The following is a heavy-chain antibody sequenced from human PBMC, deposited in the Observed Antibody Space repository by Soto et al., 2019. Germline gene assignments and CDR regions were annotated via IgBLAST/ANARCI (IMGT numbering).Heavy chain of an antibody. V-gene: IGHV3-7*01. J-gene: IGHJ6*03. CDR2: IKQDGSEK. Sequence: PGGSLRLSCAASGFTFSSYWMSWVRQAPGKGLEWVANIKQDGSEKYYVDSVQGRFTISRDNAKNSLYLQMNSLRAEDTAVYYCARGIKNDFWSGPSYYYYYYYMDVWGKGTTVTVSS. CDR3: ARGIKNDFWSGPSYYYYYYYMDV. CDR1: GFTFSSYW. D-gene: IGHD3-3*01.